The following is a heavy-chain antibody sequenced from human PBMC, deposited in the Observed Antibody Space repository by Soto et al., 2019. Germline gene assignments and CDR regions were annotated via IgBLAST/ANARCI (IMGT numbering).Heavy chain of an antibody. Sequence: QVQLVQSGAEVKKPGASVKVSCKASGYTFTSYDINWVRQATGQGLEWMGWMNPNSGNTGYAQKFQGRVTMTRNTSISTAYMELSSLRSEDTAVYYCAREAGDETWYYGSGGDYYYYYYMDVWGKGTTVTVSS. J-gene: IGHJ6*03. CDR3: AREAGDETWYYGSGGDYYYYYYMDV. D-gene: IGHD3-10*01. CDR2: MNPNSGNT. CDR1: GYTFTSYD. V-gene: IGHV1-8*01.